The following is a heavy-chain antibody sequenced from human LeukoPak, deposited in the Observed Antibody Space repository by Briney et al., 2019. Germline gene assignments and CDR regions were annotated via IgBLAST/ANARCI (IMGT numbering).Heavy chain of an antibody. Sequence: GGSLRLSCAASGLTFSSHWMHWVRQAPGKGLVWVSRITNDGSSTTYADSVKGRFTISRDNAKDMLYLQVNSLRAEDTAVYYCATQQGGSPAYWGQGTLVTVSS. J-gene: IGHJ4*02. CDR1: GLTFSSHW. CDR3: ATQQGGSPAY. V-gene: IGHV3-74*01. CDR2: ITNDGSST. D-gene: IGHD3-16*01.